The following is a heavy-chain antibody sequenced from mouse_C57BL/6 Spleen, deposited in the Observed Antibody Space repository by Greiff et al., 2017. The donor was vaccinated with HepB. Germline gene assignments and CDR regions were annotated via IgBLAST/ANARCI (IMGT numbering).Heavy chain of an antibody. CDR3: ASKTAY. Sequence: QVQLQQPGAELVRPGTSVKLSCKASGYTFTSYWMHWVKQRPGQGLEWIGVIDPSDSYTNYNQKFKGKATLTVDTSSSTAYMQLSSLTSEDSAVYYCASKTAYWGQGTLVTVSA. CDR2: IDPSDSYT. J-gene: IGHJ3*01. V-gene: IGHV1-59*01. CDR1: GYTFTSYW.